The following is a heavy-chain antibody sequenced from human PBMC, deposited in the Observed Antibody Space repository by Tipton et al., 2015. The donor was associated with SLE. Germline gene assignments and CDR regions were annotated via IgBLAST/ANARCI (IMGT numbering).Heavy chain of an antibody. J-gene: IGHJ6*02. D-gene: IGHD2-15*01. Sequence: TLSLTCTVSGYSITSGYYWGWIRQSSGKGLEWIGYISDGGDTNYNPSLKSRVTISVDPAKNEFSLKLTSVTAADTAVYYCARGKLTWRGAIIGADVWGQGTTVNVSS. CDR1: GYSITSGYY. CDR3: ARGKLTWRGAIIGADV. V-gene: IGHV4-38-2*02. CDR2: ISDGGDT.